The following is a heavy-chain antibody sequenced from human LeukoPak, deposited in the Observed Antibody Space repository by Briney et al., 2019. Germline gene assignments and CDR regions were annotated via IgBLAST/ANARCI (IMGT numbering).Heavy chain of an antibody. J-gene: IGHJ4*02. V-gene: IGHV3-21*01. D-gene: IGHD4-11*01. CDR3: ARVADYSNSAHADY. CDR1: GFTFSSYT. Sequence: GGSLRLSCAASGFTFSSYTMDWVRQAPGKGLEWVSSISSSSDYIFYADSVKGRFTISRDNAQNSLYLQMNSLRVEDTAVYCCARVADYSNSAHADYWGQGTLVTVSS. CDR2: ISSSSDYI.